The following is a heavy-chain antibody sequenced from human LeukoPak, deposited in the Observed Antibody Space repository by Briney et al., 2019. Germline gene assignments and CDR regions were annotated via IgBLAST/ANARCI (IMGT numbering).Heavy chain of an antibody. Sequence: GGSLRLSCAASGFTFSSYWMSWVRQAPGKGLEWVANIKQDGSEKYYVDSVKGRFTISRDNAKNSLYLQMNSLRVEDTAVYYCARGILWFGERCSGPPLDYWGQGTLVTVSS. D-gene: IGHD3-10*01. CDR3: ARGILWFGERCSGPPLDY. V-gene: IGHV3-7*01. CDR2: IKQDGSEK. J-gene: IGHJ4*02. CDR1: GFTFSSYW.